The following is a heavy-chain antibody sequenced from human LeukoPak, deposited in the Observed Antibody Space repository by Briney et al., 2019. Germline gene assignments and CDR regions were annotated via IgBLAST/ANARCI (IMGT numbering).Heavy chain of an antibody. V-gene: IGHV3-30*02. J-gene: IGHJ4*02. CDR2: IRYDGSNK. Sequence: GGSLRLSCAASGFTFSSYGMHWVRQAPGKGLEWVAFIRYDGSNKYYADSVKGRFTISRDNSKNTLYLQMNSLRAEDTAVYYCAKEGITMVRGGGWARNWGQGTLVTVSS. CDR3: AKEGITMVRGGGWARN. CDR1: GFTFSSYG. D-gene: IGHD3-10*01.